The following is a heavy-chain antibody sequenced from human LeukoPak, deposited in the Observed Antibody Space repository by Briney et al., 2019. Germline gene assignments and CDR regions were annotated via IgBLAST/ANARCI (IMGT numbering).Heavy chain of an antibody. J-gene: IGHJ3*02. Sequence: GGSLRLSCAASGFTFSSYPMNWVRQAPGKGLEWVSSISSSSTYTFYADSVKGRFSISRDNAKNSLYLQMNSLRAEDTAVYYCAREAAFDMWGQGTMVTVSS. CDR3: AREAAFDM. CDR2: ISSSSTYT. V-gene: IGHV3-21*06. CDR1: GFTFSSYP.